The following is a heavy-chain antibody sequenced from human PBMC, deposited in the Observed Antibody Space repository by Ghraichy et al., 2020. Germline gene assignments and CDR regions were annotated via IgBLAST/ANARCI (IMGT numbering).Heavy chain of an antibody. D-gene: IGHD1-14*01. CDR3: ARDVYGAFEI. V-gene: IGHV3-74*01. Sequence: GGSLRLSCAASGFTISYYWMQWVRQAPGKGLVWVSRISSDGSATTYADSVKGRFTISRDNPKNTLYLQMNSLRAEDTAVYYCARDVYGAFEIWGQGTMVTVSS. J-gene: IGHJ3*02. CDR2: ISSDGSAT. CDR1: GFTISYYW.